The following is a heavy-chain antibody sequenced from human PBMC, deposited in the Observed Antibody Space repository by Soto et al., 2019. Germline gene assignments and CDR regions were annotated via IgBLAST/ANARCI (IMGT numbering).Heavy chain of an antibody. Sequence: SETLSLTCAISGGSISSNNWWSWVRQPPGKGLEWIGEIYHTGSANYNPSLKSRVTISVDKSRNHFSLKLSSVTAADTAVYYCATRTGGWLAPYYYGMDVWGQGTTVTVSS. D-gene: IGHD6-19*01. CDR1: GGSISSNNW. CDR2: IYHTGSA. J-gene: IGHJ6*02. V-gene: IGHV4-4*02. CDR3: ATRTGGWLAPYYYGMDV.